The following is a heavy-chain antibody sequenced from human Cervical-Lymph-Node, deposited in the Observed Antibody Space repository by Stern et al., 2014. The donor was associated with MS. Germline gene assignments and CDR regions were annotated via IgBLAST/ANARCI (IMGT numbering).Heavy chain of an antibody. CDR1: GLTVSRNY. CDR3: AKEDYSGDYYYYGMDV. D-gene: IGHD4-11*01. Sequence: VQLVESGGGLVQPGGSLRLSCAASGLTVSRNYMSWVRQAPGKGLEWVSVIYYGARTYYADSVSGLFTISRDNPTNTLYLHMNSLTTEDTAVYYCAKEDYSGDYYYYGMDVWGQGTTVTVS. V-gene: IGHV3-66*02. CDR2: IYYGART. J-gene: IGHJ6*02.